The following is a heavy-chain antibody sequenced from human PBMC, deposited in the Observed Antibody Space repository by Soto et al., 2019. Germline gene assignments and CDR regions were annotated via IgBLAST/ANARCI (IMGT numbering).Heavy chain of an antibody. CDR1: GGSISSGDYY. J-gene: IGHJ6*02. V-gene: IGHV4-30-4*01. CDR2: IYYSGST. Sequence: TLSLTCTVSGGSISSGDYYWSWIRQPPGKGLEWIGYIYYSGSTYYNPSLKSRVTISVDTSKNQFSLKLSSVTAADTAVYYCARSITIFGVLSYGMDVWGQGTTVTVSS. D-gene: IGHD3-3*01. CDR3: ARSITIFGVLSYGMDV.